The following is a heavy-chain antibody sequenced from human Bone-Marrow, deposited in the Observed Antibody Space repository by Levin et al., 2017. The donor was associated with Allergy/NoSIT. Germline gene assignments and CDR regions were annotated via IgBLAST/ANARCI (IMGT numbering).Heavy chain of an antibody. D-gene: IGHD1-26*01. CDR1: GFTFRKYS. J-gene: IGHJ4*02. CDR2: IWYDGSNK. V-gene: IGHV3-33*01. Sequence: GESLKISCAASGFTFRKYSMHWVRQAPGKGLEWVAFIWYDGSNKNYPDSVQGRFTVSRDNSKNMMYLQMDSLRLEDTAVYYCARDAYGRNELGGGLDYWGQGTPVTVSS. CDR3: ARDAYGRNELGGGLDY.